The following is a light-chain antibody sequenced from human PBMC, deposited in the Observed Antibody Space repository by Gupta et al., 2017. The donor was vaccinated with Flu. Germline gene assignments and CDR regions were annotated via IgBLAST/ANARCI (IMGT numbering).Light chain of an antibody. CDR3: QQVNDYPLT. Sequence: GDRVTITCRASQGISSYLAWYQQKPGKAPKLLIYAASTLQSGVPSRFSGSGSGTEFTLTISSLQPEDSATYYCQQVNDYPLTFGGGTNVEIK. CDR2: AAS. V-gene: IGKV1-9*01. CDR1: QGISSY. J-gene: IGKJ4*01.